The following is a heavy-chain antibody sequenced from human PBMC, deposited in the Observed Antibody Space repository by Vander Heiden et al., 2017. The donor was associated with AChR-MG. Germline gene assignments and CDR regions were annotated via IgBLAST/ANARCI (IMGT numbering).Heavy chain of an antibody. CDR2: ISYDGSNK. Sequence: QVQPVEPGGGAVQPGRSPRLSCAASGLSLRGYGMHWVRQAPGKGLEWVAVISYDGSNKYYADSVKGRFTISRDNSKNTLYLQMNSLRAEDTAVYYCAKAVDFWSGYYYLDYWGQGTLVTVSS. CDR1: GLSLRGYG. J-gene: IGHJ4*02. V-gene: IGHV3-30*18. D-gene: IGHD3-3*01. CDR3: AKAVDFWSGYYYLDY.